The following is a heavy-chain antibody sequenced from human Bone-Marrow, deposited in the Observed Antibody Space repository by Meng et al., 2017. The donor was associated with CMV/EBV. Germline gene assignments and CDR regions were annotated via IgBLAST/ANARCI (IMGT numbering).Heavy chain of an antibody. J-gene: IGHJ6*02. D-gene: IGHD3-10*01. CDR1: GYTFTGYY. V-gene: IGHV1-2*02. Sequence: ASVKVSCKASGYTFTGYYMHWVRQAPGQGREWMGWINPNSGGTNYAQKFQGRVTMTRDTSISTAYMELRSLRSDDTAVYYCARDRGYDYYYGMDVWGQGTTVTVSS. CDR3: ARDRGYDYYYGMDV. CDR2: INPNSGGT.